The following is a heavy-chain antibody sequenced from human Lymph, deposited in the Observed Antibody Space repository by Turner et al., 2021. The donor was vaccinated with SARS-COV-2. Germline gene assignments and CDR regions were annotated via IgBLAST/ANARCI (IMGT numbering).Heavy chain of an antibody. Sequence: QVQLVQSGAEVKRPGASVQFSCKASGYIFTGYYMHWVRQAPGQGLEWMGWINPNSGGTNYAQKFQGRVTMTRETSISTAYMEVSRLRSDETAVYYCARDTRGDYSYYYDGMDVWGQGTTVTVSS. D-gene: IGHD4-17*01. CDR2: INPNSGGT. CDR1: GYIFTGYY. V-gene: IGHV1-2*02. J-gene: IGHJ6*02. CDR3: ARDTRGDYSYYYDGMDV.